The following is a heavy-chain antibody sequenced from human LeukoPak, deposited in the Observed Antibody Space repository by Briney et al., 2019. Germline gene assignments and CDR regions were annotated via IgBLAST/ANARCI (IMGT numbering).Heavy chain of an antibody. D-gene: IGHD4-23*01. J-gene: IGHJ3*02. CDR1: GFTFDDYA. CDR2: ISGDGGST. V-gene: IGHV3-43*02. CDR3: ARDKYGGNSNAFDI. Sequence: GGSLRLSCAASGFTFDDYAMHWARQAPAKGLEWVSLISGDGGSTYYADSVKGRFTISRDNSKNSLYLQMNSVRAEDTAVYYCARDKYGGNSNAFDIWGQGTLVAVSS.